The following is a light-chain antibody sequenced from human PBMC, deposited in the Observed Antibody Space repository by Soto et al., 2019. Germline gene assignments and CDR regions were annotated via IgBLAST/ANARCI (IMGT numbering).Light chain of an antibody. CDR3: ISYTTSNTWV. J-gene: IGLJ3*02. Sequence: QSALTQPASVSGSPGQSITISCTGTSCDVGSYNYVSWYQQNPGKAPKLMIYEVSNRPSGVSHRFSGSRSGNTASLTISGLQSEDEADYYCISYTTSNTWVFGGGTKVTVL. CDR1: SCDVGSYNY. V-gene: IGLV2-14*01. CDR2: EVS.